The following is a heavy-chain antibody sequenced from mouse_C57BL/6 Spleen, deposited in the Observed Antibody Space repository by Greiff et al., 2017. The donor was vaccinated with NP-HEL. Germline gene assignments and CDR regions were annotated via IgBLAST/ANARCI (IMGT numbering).Heavy chain of an antibody. CDR3: TTRVVTTSDY. CDR2: IDPENGDT. J-gene: IGHJ2*01. Sequence: VQLQQSGAELVRPGASVKLSCTASGFNIKDDYMHWVKQRPEQGLEWIGWIDPENGDTEYASKFQGKATITADTSSNTAYLQLSSLTSEDTAVYYCTTRVVTTSDYWGQGTTLTVSS. D-gene: IGHD2-2*01. CDR1: GFNIKDDY. V-gene: IGHV14-4*01.